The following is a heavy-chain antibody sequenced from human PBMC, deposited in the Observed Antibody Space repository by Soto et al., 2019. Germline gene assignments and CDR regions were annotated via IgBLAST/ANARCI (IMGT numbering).Heavy chain of an antibody. J-gene: IGHJ4*02. CDR1: GDSVSSNSAA. D-gene: IGHD6-13*01. CDR3: ARVGFGYRSSWYYIHY. V-gene: IGHV6-1*01. CDR2: TYYRSKWYN. Sequence: SQTLSLTGAISGDSVSSNSAAWNWIRQSPSRGLEWLGRTYYRSKWYNDYAVSVKSRITINPDTSKNQFSLQLNSVTPEDTAVYYCARVGFGYRSSWYYIHYSGQGTLVTVSS.